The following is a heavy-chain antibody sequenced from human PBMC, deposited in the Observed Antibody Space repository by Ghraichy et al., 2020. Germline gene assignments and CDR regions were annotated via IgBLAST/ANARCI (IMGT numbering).Heavy chain of an antibody. J-gene: IGHJ4*02. CDR3: ARDSSGWYRDY. V-gene: IGHV3-7*01. CDR1: GFTFSSYW. D-gene: IGHD6-19*01. CDR2: IKQDGSEK. Sequence: GESLNISCAASGFTFSSYWMSWVRQAPGKGLEWVANIKQDGSEKYYVDSVKGRFTISRDNAKNSLYLQMNSLRAEDTAVYYCARDSSGWYRDYWGQGTLVTVSS.